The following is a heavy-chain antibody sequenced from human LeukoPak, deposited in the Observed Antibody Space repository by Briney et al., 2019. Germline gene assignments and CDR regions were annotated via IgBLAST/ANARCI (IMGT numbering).Heavy chain of an antibody. CDR1: GYSISSGYY. D-gene: IGHD5-24*01. Sequence: PSQTLSLTCTVSGYSISSGYYWGWIRQPPGKGLEWIGSIYHSGSTYYNPSLKSRVTISVDTSKNQFSLKLSSVTAADTAVYYCARSSGMAITSFDYWGQGTLVTVSS. CDR2: IYHSGST. J-gene: IGHJ4*02. CDR3: ARSSGMAITSFDY. V-gene: IGHV4-38-2*02.